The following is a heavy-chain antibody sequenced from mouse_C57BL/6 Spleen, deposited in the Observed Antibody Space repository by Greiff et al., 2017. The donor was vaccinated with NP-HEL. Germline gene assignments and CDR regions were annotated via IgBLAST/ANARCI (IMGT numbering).Heavy chain of an antibody. CDR1: GYTFTDYY. CDR2: INPNNGGT. CDR3: ARRYGNYFDY. Sequence: EVQLQQSGPELVKPGASVKISCKASGYTFTDYYMNWVKQSHGKSLEWIGDINPNNGGTSYNQKFKGKATLTVDKSSSTAYMELRSLTSEDSAVYYCARRYGNYFDYWGQGTTLTVSS. D-gene: IGHD2-10*02. V-gene: IGHV1-26*01. J-gene: IGHJ2*01.